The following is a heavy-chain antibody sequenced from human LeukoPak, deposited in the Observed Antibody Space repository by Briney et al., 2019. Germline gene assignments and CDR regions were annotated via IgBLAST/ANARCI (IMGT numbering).Heavy chain of an antibody. CDR1: GFTFSSYS. CDR2: ISSSSGYI. J-gene: IGHJ6*02. Sequence: GGSLRLSCAASGFTFSSYSMNWLRQAPGKGLAWVSSISSSSGYIYYADSLKGRFTISRDNAKNSLYLQMNSLRAEDTAVYYCAREAAADTRYYYYGMDVWGQGTTVTVSS. D-gene: IGHD6-13*01. V-gene: IGHV3-21*01. CDR3: AREAAADTRYYYYGMDV.